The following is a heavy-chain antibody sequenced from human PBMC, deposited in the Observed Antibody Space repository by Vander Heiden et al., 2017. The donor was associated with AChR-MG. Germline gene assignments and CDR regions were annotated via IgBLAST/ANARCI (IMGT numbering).Heavy chain of an antibody. CDR3: TTGAGGAATGRGY. CDR1: RFTFSNAW. Sequence: EVQLVESGGGLVKPGGSLRLSCAASRFTFSNAWMSWVRQAPGKGLEWVGRIKSKTDGGTTDYAPPVKGRFSISRDNSKNTLYLQMNSLKTEDTAVYYCTTGAGGAATGRGYWGQGTLVTVSS. J-gene: IGHJ4*02. D-gene: IGHD6-13*01. CDR2: IKSKTDGGTT. V-gene: IGHV3-15*01.